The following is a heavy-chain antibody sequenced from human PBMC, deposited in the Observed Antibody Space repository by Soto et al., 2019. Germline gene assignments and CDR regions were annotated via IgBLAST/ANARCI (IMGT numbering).Heavy chain of an antibody. CDR2: IYSGGYT. CDR3: ATDPGGGGY. V-gene: IGHV3-53*01. Sequence: EVQLVESGGGLIQPGGSLRLSCAVSGFTVSNNYMSWVRQAPGKGLEGVSVIYSGGYTAYGDSVKGRFTISRDNSKNTIYLKKNRVGADDSGVYYWATDPGGGGYWGQGTLVTVSS. J-gene: IGHJ4*02. CDR1: GFTVSNNY. D-gene: IGHD3-10*01.